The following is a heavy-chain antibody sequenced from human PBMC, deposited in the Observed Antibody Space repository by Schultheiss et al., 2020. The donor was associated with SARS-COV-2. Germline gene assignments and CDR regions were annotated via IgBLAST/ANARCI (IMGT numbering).Heavy chain of an antibody. V-gene: IGHV3-64*04. CDR1: GFTFSSYA. CDR2: ISSNGGST. CDR3: ARDSNWAFDY. Sequence: GGSLRLSCSASGFTFSSYAMHWVRQAPGKGLEYVSAISSNGGSTYYADSVKGRFTISRDNAKNSLYLQMNSLKDDDTAVYYCARDSNWAFDYWGQGTLVTVS. J-gene: IGHJ4*02. D-gene: IGHD1-1*01.